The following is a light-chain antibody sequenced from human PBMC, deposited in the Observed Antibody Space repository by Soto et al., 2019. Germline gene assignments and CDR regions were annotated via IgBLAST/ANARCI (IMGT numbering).Light chain of an antibody. V-gene: IGKV3-11*01. CDR3: LQRSNWPWT. CDR1: QSVSTY. CDR2: DAS. J-gene: IGKJ1*01. Sequence: EIVLTQSPATLSLSPGERATLSCRASQSVSTYLTWYQQKPGQAPRLLIYDASKKATDIPGRFSGSGSGTDFTLSISSLEPEVFAVYSCLQRSNWPWTFGLSTNVEI.